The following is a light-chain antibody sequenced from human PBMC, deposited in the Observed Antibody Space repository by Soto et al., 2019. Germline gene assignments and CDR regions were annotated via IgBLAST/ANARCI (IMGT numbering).Light chain of an antibody. CDR3: SSYTSSNSVV. CDR2: DVS. V-gene: IGLV2-14*01. CDR1: SSDVGDYNY. Sequence: QSTLTQPASVSGSPGQSITISCTGTSSDVGDYNYVSWYQLHPGKAPKLMIYDVSSRPSGVSDRFSGSKFGNTASLTVSGLQAEDEAEYYCSSYTSSNSVVFGGGTQLTVL. J-gene: IGLJ7*01.